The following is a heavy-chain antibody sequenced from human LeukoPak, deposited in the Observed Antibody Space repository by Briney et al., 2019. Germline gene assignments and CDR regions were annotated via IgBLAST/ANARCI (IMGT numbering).Heavy chain of an antibody. J-gene: IGHJ4*02. CDR1: GFTFSSYA. V-gene: IGHV3-23*01. D-gene: IGHD6-13*01. CDR3: AKDVASKYSSSWYGYYFDY. Sequence: VGSLRLSCAASGFTFSSYAMSWVRQAPGKGLEWVSAISGSGGSTYYADSVKGRFTISRDNSKNTLYLQMNSLRAEDTAVYYCAKDVASKYSSSWYGYYFDYWGQGTLVTVSS. CDR2: ISGSGGST.